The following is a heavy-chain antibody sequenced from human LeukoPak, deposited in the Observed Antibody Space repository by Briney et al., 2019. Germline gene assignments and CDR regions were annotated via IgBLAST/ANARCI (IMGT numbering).Heavy chain of an antibody. Sequence: SETLSLTCNVSGASISSYYWSWIRQPAGKGLEWIGRIYTTGSTNYNPSLKSRVTISADTSKNQFSLKLNSVTAADTAVYYCSRESAGTTISHWGQGTLVTVSS. D-gene: IGHD1-1*01. CDR3: SRESAGTTISH. CDR1: GASISSYY. V-gene: IGHV4-4*07. J-gene: IGHJ4*02. CDR2: IYTTGST.